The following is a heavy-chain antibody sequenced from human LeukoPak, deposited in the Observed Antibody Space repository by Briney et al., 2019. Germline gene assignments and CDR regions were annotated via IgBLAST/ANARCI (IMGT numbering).Heavy chain of an antibody. CDR2: IIPILCIA. V-gene: IGHV1-69*04. D-gene: IGHD2-2*01. CDR1: GGTFRSYA. Sequence: VASVKVSFKGSGGTFRSYAINWVRPAPGQGVEWVGRIIPILCIANYAQKFQGRVTITADKSTSTAYMELSSLRSEDTAVYYCASEEEGDIVVVPAAYTRRWFDPWGQGTLVTVSS. J-gene: IGHJ5*02. CDR3: ASEEEGDIVVVPAAYTRRWFDP.